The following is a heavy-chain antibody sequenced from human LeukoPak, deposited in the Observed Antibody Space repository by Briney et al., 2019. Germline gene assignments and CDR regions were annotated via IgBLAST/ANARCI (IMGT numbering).Heavy chain of an antibody. V-gene: IGHV1-69*13. J-gene: IGHJ3*02. CDR2: IIPIFGTA. D-gene: IGHD3-10*01. Sequence: GASVKLSCKASGGTFSGYAISWVRQAPGQGLEWMGGIIPIFGTANYAQKFQGRVTITADESTSTAYMELSSLRSEDTAVYDCARGSGYVSAFDIWGQGTMVTVSS. CDR3: ARGSGYVSAFDI. CDR1: GGTFSGYA.